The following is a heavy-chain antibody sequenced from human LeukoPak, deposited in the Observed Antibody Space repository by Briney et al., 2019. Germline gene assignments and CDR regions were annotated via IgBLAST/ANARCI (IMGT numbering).Heavy chain of an antibody. CDR3: AKAPGPYYYYGMDV. CDR1: GFTFSSYA. CDR2: ISGSGGST. V-gene: IGHV3-23*01. Sequence: GGSLRLSCAASGFTFSSYAMSWVRQAPGKGLEWVSVISGSGGSTYYADSVKGRFTISRDNSKNTLYLQMNSLRAEDTAAYYCAKAPGPYYYYGMDVWGQGTTVTVSS. J-gene: IGHJ6*02.